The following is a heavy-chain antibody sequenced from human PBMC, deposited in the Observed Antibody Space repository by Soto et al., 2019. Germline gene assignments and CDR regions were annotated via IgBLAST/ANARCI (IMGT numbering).Heavy chain of an antibody. J-gene: IGHJ4*02. CDR1: GLIVSNYA. CDR2: FSGSAYNT. CDR3: ATQGYCSGGSCYVAPIDY. D-gene: IGHD2-15*01. Sequence: GGSPRLSCAASGLIVSNYAVNWVRQAPGKGLEWVSGFSGSAYNTYYADSVKGRFTISRDNSKNTLYLQMNSLRAEDTAVYYCATQGYCSGGSCYVAPIDYWGQGTLVTVS. V-gene: IGHV3-23*01.